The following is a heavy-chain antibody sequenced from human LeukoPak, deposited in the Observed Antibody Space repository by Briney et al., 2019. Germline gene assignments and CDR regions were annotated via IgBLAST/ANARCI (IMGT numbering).Heavy chain of an antibody. Sequence: PGGSLRLSCAASGFTFDDYTMHWVRQAPGKGLEWVSLISWDGGSTYYADSVKGRFTISRDNSKNSLYLQMNSLRTEDTALYYCAEDIFEAVAGTGYFQHWGQGTLVTVSS. CDR1: GFTFDDYT. CDR3: AEDIFEAVAGTGYFQH. J-gene: IGHJ1*01. V-gene: IGHV3-43*01. D-gene: IGHD6-19*01. CDR2: ISWDGGST.